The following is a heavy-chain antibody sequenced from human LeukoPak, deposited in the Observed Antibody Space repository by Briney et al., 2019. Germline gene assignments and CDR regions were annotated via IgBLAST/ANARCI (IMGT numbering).Heavy chain of an antibody. Sequence: GGSLRLSCAASGFTFSSYWMHWVRQAPGKGLVWVSRINTDGSSTSYADSVKGRFTISRDNAKNSLYLQMNSLRAEDTAVYYCARDNYYGSGSSRRGAFDIWGQGTMVTVSS. CDR2: INTDGSST. CDR1: GFTFSSYW. CDR3: ARDNYYGSGSSRRGAFDI. D-gene: IGHD3-10*01. J-gene: IGHJ3*02. V-gene: IGHV3-74*01.